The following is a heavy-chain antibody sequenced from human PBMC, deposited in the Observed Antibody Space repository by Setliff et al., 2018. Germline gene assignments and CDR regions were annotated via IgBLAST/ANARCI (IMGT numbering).Heavy chain of an antibody. J-gene: IGHJ4*02. D-gene: IGHD1-26*01. V-gene: IGHV4-39*07. CDR2: LPYSGGV. CDR3: ARDNTIVGATDY. Sequence: SETLSLTCTVYGGSFSNYYWAWIRQPPGKGREWIGTLPYSGGVFYNPSLKSRVAISADTSKNQFSLKVTSVTAADTAVYFCARDNTIVGATDYWGQGTLVTVSS. CDR1: GGSFSNYY.